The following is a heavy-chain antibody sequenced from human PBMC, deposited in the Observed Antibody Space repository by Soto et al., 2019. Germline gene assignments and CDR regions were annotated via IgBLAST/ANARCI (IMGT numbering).Heavy chain of an antibody. CDR1: GFTFSSYS. CDR3: ARDGEAHYGLDV. D-gene: IGHD3-10*01. J-gene: IGHJ6*02. V-gene: IGHV3-21*01. CDR2: ITSSGSYI. Sequence: AWGSLRLSCAASGFTFSSYSINWVRQAPGKGLEWVSFITSSGSYIFYADSLKGRFTVSRDNAKNSVYLHMSSLRAEDTAVYYCARDGEAHYGLDVWGQGTTVTVSS.